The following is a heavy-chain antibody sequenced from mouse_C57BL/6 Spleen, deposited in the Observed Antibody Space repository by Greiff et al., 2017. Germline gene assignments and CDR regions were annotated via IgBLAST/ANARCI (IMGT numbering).Heavy chain of an antibody. J-gene: IGHJ1*03. CDR1: GYTFTDYN. CDR2: INPNNGGN. Sequence: EVQLQQSGPELVKPGASVKMSCKASGYTFTDYNMHWVKQSHGKSLEWIGYINPNNGGNSYNQKFKGKATLTVNKSSSTAYMELRSLTSEDSAVYYCARVLITRYFDVWGTGTTGTVSS. V-gene: IGHV1-22*01. D-gene: IGHD1-1*01. CDR3: ARVLITRYFDV.